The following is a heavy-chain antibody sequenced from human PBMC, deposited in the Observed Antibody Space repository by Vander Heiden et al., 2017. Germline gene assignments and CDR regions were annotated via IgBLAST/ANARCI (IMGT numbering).Heavy chain of an antibody. CDR2: ISGSGGST. J-gene: IGHJ5*02. Sequence: EVQLLESGGGLVQPGGSLRLSCAASGFTFSSYAMSWVRQAPGKGLGWFSAISGSGGSTYYADSVKGRFTISRDNSKNTLYLQMNSLRAEDTAVYYCAKIRRYFDWPAGGWFDPWGQGTLVTVSS. D-gene: IGHD3-9*01. V-gene: IGHV3-23*01. CDR3: AKIRRYFDWPAGGWFDP. CDR1: GFTFSSYA.